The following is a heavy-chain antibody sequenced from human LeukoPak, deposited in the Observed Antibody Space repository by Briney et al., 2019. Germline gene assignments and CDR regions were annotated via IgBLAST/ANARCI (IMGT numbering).Heavy chain of an antibody. J-gene: IGHJ4*02. CDR3: ARDVVATNFDY. Sequence: GGSLRLSCAASGFTFSSYEMNWVRQAPGKGPEWVSYISSSGSTIYYADSVKGRFTISRDNAKNSLYLQMNSLRAEDTAVYYCARDVVATNFDYWGQGTLVAVSS. D-gene: IGHD2-15*01. V-gene: IGHV3-48*03. CDR1: GFTFSSYE. CDR2: ISSSGSTI.